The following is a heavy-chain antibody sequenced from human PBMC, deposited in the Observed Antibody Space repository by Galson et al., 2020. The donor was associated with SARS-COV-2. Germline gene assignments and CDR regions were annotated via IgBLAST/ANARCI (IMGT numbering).Heavy chain of an antibody. CDR3: AKDTQWLADYYFYYG. J-gene: IGHJ6*01. CDR2: ISFDGSTK. D-gene: IGHD6-19*01. Sequence: TGGSLRLSCAASGFTFSSFGMHWVRQIPGKGLQWVAVISFDGSTKYYADSVKGRFTISRDNSNNTVYLLLNSLRAEDTAVYYCAKDTQWLADYYFYYG. V-gene: IGHV3-30*18. CDR1: GFTFSSFG.